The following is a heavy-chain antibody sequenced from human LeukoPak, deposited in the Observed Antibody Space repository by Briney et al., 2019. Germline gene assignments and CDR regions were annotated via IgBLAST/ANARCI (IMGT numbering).Heavy chain of an antibody. CDR2: IYHSGST. V-gene: IGHV4-38-2*02. CDR1: GYSISSGYY. J-gene: IGHJ6*04. Sequence: SENLSLTCAVSGYSISSGYYWGWIRQPPGKGLEWIGSIYHSGSTYYNPSLKSRVTISVDKSKNQFSLKLSSVTAADTAVYYCARDKALGYYGLDVWGKGTTVTVSS. CDR3: ARDKALGYYGLDV.